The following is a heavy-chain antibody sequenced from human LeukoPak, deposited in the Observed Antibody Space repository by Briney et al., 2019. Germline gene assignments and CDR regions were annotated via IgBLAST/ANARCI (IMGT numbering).Heavy chain of an antibody. CDR1: GGSISTYY. CDR3: ARTGLLGAGGAIDI. V-gene: IGHV4-59*01. CDR2: IYDSGST. J-gene: IGHJ3*02. Sequence: PSETLSLTCTVSGGSISTYYWSWIRQPPGKGLEWIGYIYDSGSTNYNPSLKSRVTISVDMSKDQFSLKLSSVTAADTAGYYCARTGLLGAGGAIDIWGQGTMVTVSS. D-gene: IGHD1-26*01.